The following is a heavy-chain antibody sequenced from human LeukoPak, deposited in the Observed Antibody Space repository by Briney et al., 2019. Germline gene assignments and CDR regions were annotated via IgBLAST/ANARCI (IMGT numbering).Heavy chain of an antibody. CDR3: ARGSAGSAAAISWFDP. CDR1: GFTYSSYI. D-gene: IGHD1-26*01. V-gene: IGHV3-21*01. J-gene: IGHJ5*02. Sequence: GGSLRLSCAASGFTYSSYIMNWVRQAPGKGLEWVSSISSSSSYKYYADSVKGRFTISRDNAKNSLYLQMNSLGGEDTAVYYCARGSAGSAAAISWFDPWGQGTLVTVSS. CDR2: ISSSSSYK.